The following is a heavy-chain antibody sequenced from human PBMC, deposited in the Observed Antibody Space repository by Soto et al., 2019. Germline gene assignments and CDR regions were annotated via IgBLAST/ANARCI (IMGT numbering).Heavy chain of an antibody. V-gene: IGHV3-30*18. J-gene: IGHJ4*02. Sequence: QVQLVESGGGVVQPGRSLRLSCAASGFSFSGYGMHWVRQAPGKGLEWVAVISYDGGNKYYADSVKGRFTISRDNSKNTLLRQMISLGTEDTAVYYCAKSLLVYSGRNDDYWGQGTLVTVSS. CDR1: GFSFSGYG. D-gene: IGHD5-12*01. CDR2: ISYDGGNK. CDR3: AKSLLVYSGRNDDY.